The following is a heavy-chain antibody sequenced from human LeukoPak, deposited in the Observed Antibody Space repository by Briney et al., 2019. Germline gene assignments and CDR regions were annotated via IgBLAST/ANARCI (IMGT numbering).Heavy chain of an antibody. V-gene: IGHV4-59*01. CDR3: ARAGTTYDAFDI. CDR2: IYSSGST. CDR1: GGSIRGYY. Sequence: PSETLSLTCNVSGGSIRGYYWSWIRQPPGKGLEWIGYIYSSGSTNYNPSLKSRVTISVDTSKNQFSLKLSSVTAADTAVYYCARAGTTYDAFDIWGQGTMVTVSS. J-gene: IGHJ3*02. D-gene: IGHD6-13*01.